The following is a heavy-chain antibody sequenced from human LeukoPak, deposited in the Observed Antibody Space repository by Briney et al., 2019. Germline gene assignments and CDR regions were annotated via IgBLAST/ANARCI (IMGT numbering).Heavy chain of an antibody. CDR2: IYYSGST. CDR3: ARVGDSSGYFPFDS. D-gene: IGHD3-22*01. CDR1: GGSISSGDYY. Sequence: SQTLSLTCTVSGGSISSGDYYWSWIRQPPGKGLGWIGYIYYSGSTYYNPSLKSRVAISVDTSKNQFSLKLSSVTAADTAVYYCARVGDSSGYFPFDSWGQGTLITVSS. V-gene: IGHV4-30-4*01. J-gene: IGHJ4*02.